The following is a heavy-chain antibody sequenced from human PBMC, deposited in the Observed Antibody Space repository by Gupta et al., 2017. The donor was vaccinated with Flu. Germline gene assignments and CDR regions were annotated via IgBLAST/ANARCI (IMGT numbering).Heavy chain of an antibody. V-gene: IGHV4-39*01. CDR3: ARSLSFDFWSGYYSCCRKAFDY. CDR1: GGSISSSSYY. D-gene: IGHD3-3*01. CDR2: IYYSGST. Sequence: QLQLQESGPGLVKPSETLSLTCTVSGGSISSSSYYWGWIRQPPGKGLEWIGSIYYSGSTYYNPSLKSRVTISVDTSKNQFSLKLSSVTAADTAVYYCARSLSFDFWSGYYSCCRKAFDYWGQGTLVTVSS. J-gene: IGHJ4*02.